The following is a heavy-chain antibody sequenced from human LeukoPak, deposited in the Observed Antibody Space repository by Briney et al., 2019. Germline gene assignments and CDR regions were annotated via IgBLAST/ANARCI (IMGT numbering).Heavy chain of an antibody. Sequence: SETLSLTCTVSGGSISSGDYYWSWIRQPPGKGLEWIGYIYYSGSTYYNPSLKSRVTISVDTSKNQFSLKLSSVTAADTAVYYCARWHVITVEAFDIWGQGTMVTVSS. D-gene: IGHD4-23*01. CDR1: GGSISSGDYY. CDR2: IYYSGST. CDR3: ARWHVITVEAFDI. V-gene: IGHV4-30-4*08. J-gene: IGHJ3*02.